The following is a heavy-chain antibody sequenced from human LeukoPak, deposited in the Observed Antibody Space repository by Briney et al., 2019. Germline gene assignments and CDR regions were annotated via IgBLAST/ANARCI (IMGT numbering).Heavy chain of an antibody. V-gene: IGHV3-30*02. CDR2: IRYDGSNK. CDR3: AREGGYCGGDCFNRDFQH. J-gene: IGHJ1*01. Sequence: GGSLRLSCAASGFSFSSYAMHWVRQAPGKGLEWVAFIRYDGSNKYYADSVKGRFTISRDNSKNTLYLQMNSLRAEDTAVYYCAREGGYCGGDCFNRDFQHWGQGTLVTVSS. CDR1: GFSFSSYA. D-gene: IGHD2-21*02.